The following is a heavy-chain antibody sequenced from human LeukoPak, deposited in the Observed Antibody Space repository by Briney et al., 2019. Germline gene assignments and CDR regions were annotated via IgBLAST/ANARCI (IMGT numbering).Heavy chain of an antibody. J-gene: IGHJ5*02. Sequence: SETLSLTCAVYGGSFSGYYWSWIRQPPGKGLEWIGEINHSGSTNYNPSLKSRVTISVDTSKNQFSLKLSSVTAADTAVYYCARGRPTNSSGWYRSYNRFDPWGQGTLVTVSS. CDR2: INHSGST. CDR1: GGSFSGYY. V-gene: IGHV4-34*01. CDR3: ARGRPTNSSGWYRSYNRFDP. D-gene: IGHD6-19*01.